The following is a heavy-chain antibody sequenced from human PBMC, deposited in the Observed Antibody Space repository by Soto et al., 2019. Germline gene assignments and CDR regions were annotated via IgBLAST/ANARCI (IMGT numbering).Heavy chain of an antibody. CDR1: GGTFSSYT. V-gene: IGHV1-69*02. D-gene: IGHD3-10*01. CDR3: ARGAWFGENYGMDV. Sequence: QVQLVQSGAEVKKPGSSVKVSCKASGGTFSSYTISWVRQAPGLGLEWMGRIIPMLGIANYAQKFQGRVTITADKSTSTAYMELSSLRSEDTAVYYCARGAWFGENYGMDVWGQVTTVTVSS. CDR2: IIPMLGIA. J-gene: IGHJ6*02.